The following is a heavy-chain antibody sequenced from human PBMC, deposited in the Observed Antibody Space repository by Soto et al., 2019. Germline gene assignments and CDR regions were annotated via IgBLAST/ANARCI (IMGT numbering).Heavy chain of an antibody. CDR3: AKDPRDIVATLVDY. Sequence: PGGSLRLSCAASGFTFSSYGMHWVRQAPGKGLEWVAVISYDGSNKYYADSVKGRFTISRGNSKNTLYLQMNSLRAEDTSVYFCAKDPRDIVATLVDYWGQGTLVTVSS. CDR1: GFTFSSYG. V-gene: IGHV3-30*18. J-gene: IGHJ4*02. D-gene: IGHD5-12*01. CDR2: ISYDGSNK.